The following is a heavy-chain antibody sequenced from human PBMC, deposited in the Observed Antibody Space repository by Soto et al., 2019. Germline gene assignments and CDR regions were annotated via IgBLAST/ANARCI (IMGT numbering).Heavy chain of an antibody. CDR3: ARVWFDYFDMNNFSYEDCYI. CDR1: GYTFTTYD. D-gene: IGHD3-9*01. Sequence: QVQLVQSGDEVKKPGASVKVSCKASGYTFTTYDIHWVRQATGQGLEWMGWMNRNSGDTGYAQNFQGRVTMTRDTCKSTANIELSSLRADQPAVYYLARVWFDYFDMNNFSYEDCYIWGKGTMVTVSS. V-gene: IGHV1-8*01. CDR2: MNRNSGDT. J-gene: IGHJ3*02.